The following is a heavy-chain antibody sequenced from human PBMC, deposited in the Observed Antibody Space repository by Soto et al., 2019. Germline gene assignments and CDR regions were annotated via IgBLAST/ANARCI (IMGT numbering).Heavy chain of an antibody. J-gene: IGHJ6*02. D-gene: IGHD5-12*01. V-gene: IGHV3-21*01. Sequence: SGGSLRLSCAASGFTFSSYSMNWVRQAPGKGLEWVSSISSSSSYIYYADSVKGRFTISRDNAKNSLYLQMNSLRAEDTAVYYCARGPPGLRTSYYYYGMDGWGQGTTVTVSS. CDR2: ISSSSSYI. CDR3: ARGPPGLRTSYYYYGMDG. CDR1: GFTFSSYS.